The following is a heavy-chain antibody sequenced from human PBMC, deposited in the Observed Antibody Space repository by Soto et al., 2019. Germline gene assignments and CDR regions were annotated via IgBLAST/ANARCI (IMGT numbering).Heavy chain of an antibody. Sequence: GGSLRLSCGASGFTFSSHGMHWVRQAPGKGLEWVAVIRCDGSNKYYADSVKGRFTISRDNSKNTLYLQMNSLRAEDTAVYYCARGRGYSSSWSIYYFDFWGQGTQVTVSS. CDR3: ARGRGYSSSWSIYYFDF. CDR1: GFTFSSHG. D-gene: IGHD6-13*01. J-gene: IGHJ4*02. CDR2: IRCDGSNK. V-gene: IGHV3-33*01.